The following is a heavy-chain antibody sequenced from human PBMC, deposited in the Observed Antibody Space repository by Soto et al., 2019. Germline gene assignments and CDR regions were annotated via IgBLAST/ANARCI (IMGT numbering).Heavy chain of an antibody. Sequence: KTSETLSLTCTVSGGSISSYYWSWIRQPPGKGLEWIGYIYYSGSTNYNPSLKSRVTISVDTSKNQFSLKLSSVTAADTAVYYCAGGRNFDYWGQGTLVTVSS. J-gene: IGHJ4*02. CDR2: IYYSGST. CDR3: AGGRNFDY. V-gene: IGHV4-59*01. CDR1: GGSISSYY.